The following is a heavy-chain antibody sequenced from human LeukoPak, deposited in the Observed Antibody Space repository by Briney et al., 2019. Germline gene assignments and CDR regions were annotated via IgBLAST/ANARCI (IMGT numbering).Heavy chain of an antibody. V-gene: IGHV6-1*01. CDR3: ARDLANTGWYTFDY. J-gene: IGHJ4*02. Sequence: SQTLSLTRDISGDSVSSINGAWNWIRQSPSRGLEWLGRTYYRSKWYNEYAESMKGRMTITPDTSNNRFSLQLNSVTPDDTAVYYCARDLANTGWYTFDYWGQGTLVTVSS. CDR1: GDSVSSINGA. D-gene: IGHD6-19*01. CDR2: TYYRSKWYN.